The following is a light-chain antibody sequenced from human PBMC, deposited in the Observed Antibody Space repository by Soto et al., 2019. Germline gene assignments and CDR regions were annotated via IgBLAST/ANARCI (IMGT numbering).Light chain of an antibody. CDR1: QSVHNNY. CDR2: GAS. Sequence: EIVLTQSPGTLSLSPGERATLSCRASQSVHNNYLAWYQQKPGQAPRLLLYGASTRATGVPDRFSGSGSGADFPLTISRLETEYFAVYYCQQYGGSVTFGQGTKLEIK. CDR3: QQYGGSVT. V-gene: IGKV3-20*01. J-gene: IGKJ1*01.